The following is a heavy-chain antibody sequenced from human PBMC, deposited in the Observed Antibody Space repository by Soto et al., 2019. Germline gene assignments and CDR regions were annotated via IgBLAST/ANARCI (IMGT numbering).Heavy chain of an antibody. J-gene: IGHJ5*02. CDR3: ARDRRWLPRGPNNWLDL. D-gene: IGHD5-18*01. Sequence: PSETLSLTCTVSGGSINSGDYYWTWVRQPPGKGLEWIGYIYYDGNSQHNPSLKSRVTMSIDTSKNQFSLNLSSVTAADTAVYYCARDRRWLPRGPNNWLDLWCQGNQLTVSS. V-gene: IGHV4-30-4*01. CDR2: IYYDGNS. CDR1: GGSINSGDYY.